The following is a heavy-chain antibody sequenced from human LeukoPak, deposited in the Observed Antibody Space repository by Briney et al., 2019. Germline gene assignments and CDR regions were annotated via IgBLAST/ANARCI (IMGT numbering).Heavy chain of an antibody. CDR2: INSDGSST. V-gene: IGHV3-74*01. CDR1: GFTFSSYA. J-gene: IGHJ6*02. Sequence: GGSLRLSCAASGFTFSSYAMSWVRQAPGKGLVWVSRINSDGSSTSYADSVKGRFTISRDNAKNTLYLQMNSLRAEDTAVYYCARDLDYGDYSYGMDVWGQGTTVTVSS. CDR3: ARDLDYGDYSYGMDV. D-gene: IGHD4-17*01.